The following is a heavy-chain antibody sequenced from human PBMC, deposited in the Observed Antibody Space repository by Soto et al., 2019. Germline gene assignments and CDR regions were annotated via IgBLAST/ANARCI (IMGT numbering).Heavy chain of an antibody. CDR3: ARVPNDYGDYIDAFDI. D-gene: IGHD4-17*01. CDR1: GGSISSGDYY. Sequence: QVQLQESGPGLVKPSQTLSLTCTVSGGSISSGDYYWSWIRQPPGKGLEWIGYIYYSGRTYYNPSLKSRVTISVDTSKNQFSLKLSSVTAADTAVYYCARVPNDYGDYIDAFDIWGQGTMVTVSS. J-gene: IGHJ3*02. V-gene: IGHV4-30-4*01. CDR2: IYYSGRT.